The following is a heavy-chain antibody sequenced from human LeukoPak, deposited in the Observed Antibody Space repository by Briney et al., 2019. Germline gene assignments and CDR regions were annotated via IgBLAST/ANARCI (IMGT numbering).Heavy chain of an antibody. CDR3: ARDLTTVVTDAFDI. V-gene: IGHV1-18*01. CDR1: GYTFTSYG. D-gene: IGHD4-23*01. J-gene: IGHJ3*02. Sequence: ASVKVSCKASGYTFTSYGISWVRQAPGQGLEWMGWISAYNGNTNYAQKLQGRVTMTTDTSTTTVYMELSSLRSEDTAVYYCARDLTTVVTDAFDIWGQGTMVTVSS. CDR2: ISAYNGNT.